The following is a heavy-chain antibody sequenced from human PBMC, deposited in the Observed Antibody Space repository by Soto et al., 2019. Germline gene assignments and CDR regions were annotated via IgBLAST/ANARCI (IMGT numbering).Heavy chain of an antibody. D-gene: IGHD3-22*01. Sequence: SETLSLTCTVSGGSISSGDYYWSWIRQPPGMGLEWIGYIYYSGSTYYNPSLKSRVTISVDTSKNQFSLKLSSVTAADTAVYYCARDQSRYYYESSGYYDYWGQGTLVTVSS. CDR2: IYYSGST. V-gene: IGHV4-30-4*01. J-gene: IGHJ4*02. CDR3: ARDQSRYYYESSGYYDY. CDR1: GGSISSGDYY.